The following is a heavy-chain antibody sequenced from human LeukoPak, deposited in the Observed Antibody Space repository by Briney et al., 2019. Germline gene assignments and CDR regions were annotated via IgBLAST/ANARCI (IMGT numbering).Heavy chain of an antibody. D-gene: IGHD3-3*01. CDR2: INTNTGNP. CDR1: GYTFTSYA. Sequence: ASVKVSCKASGYTFTSYAMNWVRQAPGQGHEWMGWINTNTGNPTYAQGFTGRFVFSLDTSVSTAYLQISSLKAEDTAVYYCARVVLDFWSGYPTLYFDYWGQGTLVTVSS. V-gene: IGHV7-4-1*02. CDR3: ARVVLDFWSGYPTLYFDY. J-gene: IGHJ4*02.